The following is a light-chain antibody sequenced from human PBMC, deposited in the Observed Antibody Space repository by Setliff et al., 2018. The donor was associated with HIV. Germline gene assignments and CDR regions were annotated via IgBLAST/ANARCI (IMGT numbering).Light chain of an antibody. CDR1: SSNIGSNT. V-gene: IGLV1-44*01. CDR3: AAWDDSLNAFDV. Sequence: QRVTISCSGSSSNIGSNTVNWYQQLPGTAPKLLIYSNNQRPSGVPDRFSGSKSGTSASLAISGLQSEDEADYYCAAWDDSLNAFDVFGTGTKVTV. CDR2: SNN. J-gene: IGLJ1*01.